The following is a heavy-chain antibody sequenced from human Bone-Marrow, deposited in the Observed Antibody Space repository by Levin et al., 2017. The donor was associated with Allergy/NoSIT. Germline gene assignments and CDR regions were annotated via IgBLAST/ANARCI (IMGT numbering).Heavy chain of an antibody. CDR1: GFTFRIYW. Sequence: GESLKISCQASGFTFRIYWMNWVRQAPGKGLEWVANIKQDGSDKYYVDSVRGRFTISRDNDKSSVFLQMNSLRAEDTAVYYCARDLWTAAAGTVDSWGQGTLVTVSS. J-gene: IGHJ4*02. CDR2: IKQDGSDK. CDR3: ARDLWTAAAGTVDS. V-gene: IGHV3-7*04. D-gene: IGHD6-13*01.